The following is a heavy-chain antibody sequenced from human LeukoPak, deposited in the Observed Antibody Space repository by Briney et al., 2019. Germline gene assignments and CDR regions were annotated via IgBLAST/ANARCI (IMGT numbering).Heavy chain of an antibody. D-gene: IGHD3-22*01. CDR1: GFTFSSYW. J-gene: IGHJ4*02. Sequence: PGXXLRLSCAASGFTFSSYWMHWVRQAPGKGLVWVSRIHSDGSSTIYADSVRGRFTISRDDAKSTLYLQMNSLRAEDTAVYYCARSGWPYYFDYWGQGTLVTVSS. V-gene: IGHV3-74*01. CDR3: ARSGWPYYFDY. CDR2: IHSDGSST.